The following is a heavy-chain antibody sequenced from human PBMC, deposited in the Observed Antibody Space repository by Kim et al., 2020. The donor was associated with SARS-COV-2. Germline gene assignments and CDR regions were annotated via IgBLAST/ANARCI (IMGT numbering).Heavy chain of an antibody. J-gene: IGHJ3*02. CDR3: VRDRMGGAFDI. V-gene: IGHV3-48*02. Sequence: GGSLRLSWATSGFTFSAYDMNWVRRAPGKGLEWLSFITKSSTTIYYANSVKCRFTISRDNAKNSLYLQMNSLRDEDSALYYCVRDRMGGAFDIWGQGTMVTVSS. CDR2: ITKSSTTI. CDR1: GFTFSAYD. D-gene: IGHD3-16*01.